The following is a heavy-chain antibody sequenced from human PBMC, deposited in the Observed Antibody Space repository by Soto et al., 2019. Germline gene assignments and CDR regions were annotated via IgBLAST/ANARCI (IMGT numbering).Heavy chain of an antibody. D-gene: IGHD6-13*01. J-gene: IGHJ5*02. CDR1: GGSISSGGYY. V-gene: IGHV4-31*03. CDR2: IYYSGST. Sequence: SETLSLTCTVSGGSISSGGYYWSWIRQHPGKGLEWIGYIYYSGSTYYNPSLKSRVTISVDTSKNQFSLKLSSVTAADTAVYYCARVFSDSRSFFDPWGQGTLVTVS. CDR3: ARVFSDSRSFFDP.